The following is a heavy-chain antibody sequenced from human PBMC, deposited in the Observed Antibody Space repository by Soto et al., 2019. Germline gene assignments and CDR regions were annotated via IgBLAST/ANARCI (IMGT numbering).Heavy chain of an antibody. CDR3: ARVSSSGWPYYYYYYGMDV. D-gene: IGHD6-19*01. V-gene: IGHV1-69*01. Sequence: WVRQAPGQGLEWMGGIIPIFGTANYAQKFQGRVTITADESTSTAYMELSSLRSEDTAVYYCARVSSSGWPYYYYYYGMDVWGQGTTVTVSS. CDR2: IIPIFGTA. J-gene: IGHJ6*02.